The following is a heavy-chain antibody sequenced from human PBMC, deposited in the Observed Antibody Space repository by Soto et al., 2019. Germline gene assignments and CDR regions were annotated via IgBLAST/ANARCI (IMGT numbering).Heavy chain of an antibody. D-gene: IGHD2-8*01. CDR1: GYTLTELS. CDR3: ATGGCTNGVCYGHYYYYYGMDV. CDR2: FDPEDGET. Sequence: GASVKVSGKVSGYTLTELSMHWVRQAPGKGLEWMGGFDPEDGETIYAQKFQGRVTMTEDTSTDTAYMELSSLRSEDTAVYYCATGGCTNGVCYGHYYYYYGMDVWGKGTTVTVSS. V-gene: IGHV1-24*01. J-gene: IGHJ6*04.